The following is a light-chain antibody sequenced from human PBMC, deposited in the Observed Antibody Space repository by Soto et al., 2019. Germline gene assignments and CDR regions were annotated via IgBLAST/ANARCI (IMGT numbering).Light chain of an antibody. CDR1: SSDVGNYNL. CDR3: CSFALRSTLI. J-gene: IGLJ2*01. CDR2: EGG. V-gene: IGLV2-23*01. Sequence: QSVLTQPASVSGSPGQSITISCTGTSSDVGNYNLVSWYQQYPGKAPKLMIYEGGKRPSGVSNRFSGSKSGNTASLTISGLQAEDEADYYCCSFALRSTLIFGGGTKFTVL.